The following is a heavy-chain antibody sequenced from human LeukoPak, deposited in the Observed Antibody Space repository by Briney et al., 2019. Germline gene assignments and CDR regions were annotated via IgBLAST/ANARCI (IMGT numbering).Heavy chain of an antibody. CDR2: IIPIFGTA. D-gene: IGHD2-15*01. Sequence: SVKVSCKASGGTFSSYTISWVRQAPGQGLEWMGRIIPIFGTANYAQKFQGRVTITADESTSTAYMELSSLRSEDTAVYYCARSFRYCSGGSCYAEPANFDYWGQGTLVTVSS. CDR3: ARSFRYCSGGSCYAEPANFDY. V-gene: IGHV1-69*13. CDR1: GGTFSSYT. J-gene: IGHJ4*02.